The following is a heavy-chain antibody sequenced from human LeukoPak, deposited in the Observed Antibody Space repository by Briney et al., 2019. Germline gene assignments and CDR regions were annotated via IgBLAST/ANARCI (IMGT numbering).Heavy chain of an antibody. D-gene: IGHD5-12*01. Sequence: GGSLRLSCAASGFTVSSNYMSWVRQAPGKGLEWVSVIYSGGSTYYADSVKGRFTISRDTSKNTLYLQMNSLRAEDTAVYYCARASPWGGYAFGSWGQGTLVTVSS. CDR1: GFTVSSNY. CDR3: ARASPWGGYAFGS. J-gene: IGHJ4*02. CDR2: IYSGGST. V-gene: IGHV3-53*01.